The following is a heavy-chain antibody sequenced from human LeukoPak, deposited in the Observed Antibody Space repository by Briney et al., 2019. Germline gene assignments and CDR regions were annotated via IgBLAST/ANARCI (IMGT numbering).Heavy chain of an antibody. V-gene: IGHV1-8*02. Sequence: ASVKVSCKASGYTFTSYGISWVRQAPGQGLEWMGWMNPNSGNTGYAQKFQGRVTMTRNTSISTAYMELSSLRSEDTAVYYCARGAYYYDSSGSNWFDPWGQGTLVTVSS. J-gene: IGHJ5*02. D-gene: IGHD3-22*01. CDR1: GYTFTSYG. CDR2: MNPNSGNT. CDR3: ARGAYYYDSSGSNWFDP.